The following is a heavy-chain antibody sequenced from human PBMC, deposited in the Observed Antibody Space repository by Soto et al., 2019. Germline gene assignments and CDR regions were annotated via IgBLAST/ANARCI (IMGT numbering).Heavy chain of an antibody. CDR3: ARGPYYYGSGTDAFDI. CDR2: ISSSSSYI. J-gene: IGHJ3*02. V-gene: IGHV3-21*01. D-gene: IGHD3-10*01. Sequence: EVQLVESGGGLVKPGGSLRLSCAASGFTFSSYSMNWVRQAPGKGLEWVSSISSSSSYIYYADSVKGRFTISRDNANNSLYLQMNSLRAEDTAVYYCARGPYYYGSGTDAFDIWGQGTMVTVSS. CDR1: GFTFSSYS.